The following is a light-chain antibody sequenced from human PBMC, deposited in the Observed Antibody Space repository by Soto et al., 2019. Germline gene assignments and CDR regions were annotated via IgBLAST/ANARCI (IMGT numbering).Light chain of an antibody. Sequence: DIQMTQSPSSLSASVGDRVTITCRASQDISHYLTWYQQKPGKVPKLLIYTSSTLQSGVPSRFSGSGSGTDFTLTISSLQPEDVATYYCQKHDTAPLTFGGGTKVDIK. J-gene: IGKJ4*01. V-gene: IGKV1-27*01. CDR3: QKHDTAPLT. CDR1: QDISHY. CDR2: TSS.